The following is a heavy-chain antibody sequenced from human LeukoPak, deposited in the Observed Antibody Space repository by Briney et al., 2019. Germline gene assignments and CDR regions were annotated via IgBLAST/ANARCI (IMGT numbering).Heavy chain of an antibody. V-gene: IGHV3-23*01. CDR3: AKGGYCSGGSCYSGAFDI. D-gene: IGHD2-15*01. Sequence: GGSLRLSCGASGFTFSNYAMSWVRQAPGKGLEWVSVISDSGGTAYYADSVRGRFTISRDNSKNTLYLQMNSLRAEDTAVYYCAKGGYCSGGSCYSGAFDIWGQGTMVTVSS. CDR2: ISDSGGTA. CDR1: GFTFSNYA. J-gene: IGHJ3*02.